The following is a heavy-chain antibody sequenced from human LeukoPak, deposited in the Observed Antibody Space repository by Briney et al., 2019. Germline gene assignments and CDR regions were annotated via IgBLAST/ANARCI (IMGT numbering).Heavy chain of an antibody. CDR1: GFTFSSYG. J-gene: IGHJ5*02. D-gene: IGHD6-19*01. CDR3: AKERERLVLNNWFDP. Sequence: GGSLRLSCAASGFTFSSYGMHWVRQAPGKGLEWVAFIRYDGSNKYYADSVKGRFTISRDNSKNTLYLQMNSLRAEDTAVYYCAKERERLVLNNWFDPWGQGTLVTVSS. V-gene: IGHV3-30*02. CDR2: IRYDGSNK.